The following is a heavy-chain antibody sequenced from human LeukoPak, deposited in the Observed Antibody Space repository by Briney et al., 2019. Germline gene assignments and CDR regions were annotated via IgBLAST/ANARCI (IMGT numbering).Heavy chain of an antibody. J-gene: IGHJ5*02. CDR1: GYTFTSYD. V-gene: IGHV1-8*01. Sequence: ASVTVSCKASGYTFTSYDINWVRQATGQGLEWMGWMNPNSGNTGYAQKFQGRVTMTRNTSISTAYMELSSLRSEDTAVYYCARGRYDFWSGYSLNWFDHWGQGTLVTVSS. CDR3: ARGRYDFWSGYSLNWFDH. D-gene: IGHD3-3*01. CDR2: MNPNSGNT.